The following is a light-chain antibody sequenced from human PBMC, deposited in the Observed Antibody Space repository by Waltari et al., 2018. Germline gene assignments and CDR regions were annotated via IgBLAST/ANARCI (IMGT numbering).Light chain of an antibody. CDR3: QQYDKLPYT. J-gene: IGKJ2*01. CDR1: QDISND. V-gene: IGKV1-33*01. CDR2: VAS. Sequence: DIQMTQSPSSLSASVGDRVTITCQASQDISNDVNWYQQQPGKAPKLLIYVASNLETGVPSRFRGSGSGTDFTITISSLQPEDIATYYCQQYDKLPYTFGQGTKLEIK.